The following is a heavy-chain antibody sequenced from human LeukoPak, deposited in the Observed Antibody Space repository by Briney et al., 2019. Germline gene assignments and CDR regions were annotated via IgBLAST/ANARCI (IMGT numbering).Heavy chain of an antibody. V-gene: IGHV3-21*01. Sequence: AGSLTLSCAASGFTSSSYTMNWVRQAPGQGLELVSSLSTSSSYIYYADSVKGRFTISRDNAKNSLYLQMNSLRAEDTAVYYCARGGNSALDWGQGTLVTVSS. CDR2: LSTSSSYI. D-gene: IGHD4-23*01. CDR3: ARGGNSALD. J-gene: IGHJ4*02. CDR1: GFTSSSYT.